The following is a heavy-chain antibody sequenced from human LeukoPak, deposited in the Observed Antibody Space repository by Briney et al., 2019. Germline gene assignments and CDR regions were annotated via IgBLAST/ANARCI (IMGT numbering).Heavy chain of an antibody. Sequence: GGSLRLSCAASGFTFSTYWMSWVRQAPGKGLEWEANIKKDGSEKYYVDSVKGRFTISRDNAKNSLYLQMNSLRAEDTAMYYCARDAGSGSLFDYWGQGTLVTVSS. J-gene: IGHJ4*02. CDR2: IKKDGSEK. CDR1: GFTFSTYW. D-gene: IGHD3-10*01. CDR3: ARDAGSGSLFDY. V-gene: IGHV3-7*05.